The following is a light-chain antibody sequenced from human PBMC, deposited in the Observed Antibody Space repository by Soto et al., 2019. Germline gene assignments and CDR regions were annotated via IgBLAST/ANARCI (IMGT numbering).Light chain of an antibody. Sequence: QSALTQPASVSGSPGQSITISCTGTSSDVGSYKLVSWYQQHPGESPPLMIYDGTERPSGVSNRFSGSKSGNTASLTISGLQSEDEADYYCCSYSSSSPSVVFGGGTKLTV. CDR3: CSYSSSSPSVV. CDR2: DGT. J-gene: IGLJ2*01. CDR1: SSDVGSYKL. V-gene: IGLV2-23*01.